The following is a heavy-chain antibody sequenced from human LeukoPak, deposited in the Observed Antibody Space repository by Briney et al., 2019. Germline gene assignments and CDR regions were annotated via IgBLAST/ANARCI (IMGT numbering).Heavy chain of an antibody. D-gene: IGHD6-6*01. Sequence: GASVKVSCKAAVYIFTNYSITAVRQAPGQGLEWMGWINPNSGGTNFPQRFQGRVTMTRDTSISTAYMALSRLRSDDTAVYYCARDFAQLVSSAPYLYYAVDVWGQGTTVTVSS. V-gene: IGHV1-2*02. CDR3: ARDFAQLVSSAPYLYYAVDV. CDR1: VYIFTNYS. CDR2: INPNSGGT. J-gene: IGHJ6*02.